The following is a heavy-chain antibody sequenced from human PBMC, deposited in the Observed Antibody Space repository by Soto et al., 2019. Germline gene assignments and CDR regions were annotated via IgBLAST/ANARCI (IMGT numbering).Heavy chain of an antibody. CDR3: ARHKEPTTVTTFFDY. V-gene: IGHV5-51*01. J-gene: IGHJ4*02. CDR2: IYPGDSDT. D-gene: IGHD4-17*01. Sequence: GESLKISCKGSGYSFTSYWIGWVRQMPGKGLEWMGIIYPGDSDTRYSPSFQGQVTISADKSISTAYLQWSSLKASDTAMYYCARHKEPTTVTTFFDYWGQGTLVTVSS. CDR1: GYSFTSYW.